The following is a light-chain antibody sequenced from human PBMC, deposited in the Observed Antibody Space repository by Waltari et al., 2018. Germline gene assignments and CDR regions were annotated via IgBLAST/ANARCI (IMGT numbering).Light chain of an antibody. J-gene: IGLJ2*01. CDR3: NSRDSSGNHVV. CDR2: VKN. Sequence: SSELTQDPAVSVALGQTGRITCPGDRRRSDYATWYQQKPGHAPVLLIYVKNNRPSGIPGRLSGSSSGITASLTITGAQAEDEADYYCNSRDSSGNHVVFGGGTKLTVL. V-gene: IGLV3-19*01. CDR1: RRRSDY.